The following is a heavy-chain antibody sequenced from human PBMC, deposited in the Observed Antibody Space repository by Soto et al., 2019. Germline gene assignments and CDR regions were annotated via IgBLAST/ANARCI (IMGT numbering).Heavy chain of an antibody. Sequence: QLVESGGGVVQPGRSLRLSCAASGFTFRSYGIHWVRQAPGKGLEWVALIWFDGSKKYYVDSVKGRFAVSRDNSKKTLYLQMNSLRVEDTAVYYCARDRLVPYGYGMDVWGQGTTVTVSS. D-gene: IGHD2-2*01. CDR3: ARDRLVPYGYGMDV. J-gene: IGHJ6*02. CDR2: IWFDGSKK. V-gene: IGHV3-33*01. CDR1: GFTFRSYG.